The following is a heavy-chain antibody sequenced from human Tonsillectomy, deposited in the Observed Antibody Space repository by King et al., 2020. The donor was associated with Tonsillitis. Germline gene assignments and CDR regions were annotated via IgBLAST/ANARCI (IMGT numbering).Heavy chain of an antibody. CDR1: GFTFSSYG. CDR2: IRYDGSNK. V-gene: IGHV3-30*02. Sequence: VQLVESGGGVVQPGGSLRLSCAASGFTFSSYGMHWVRQATGKGLEWVAFIRYDGSNKYYADSVKGRFTISRDNSKNTLYLQMNSLRAEDTAVYYCAKDLRYDSSGYYLWGQGTLVTVSS. CDR3: AKDLRYDSSGYYL. D-gene: IGHD3-22*01. J-gene: IGHJ5*02.